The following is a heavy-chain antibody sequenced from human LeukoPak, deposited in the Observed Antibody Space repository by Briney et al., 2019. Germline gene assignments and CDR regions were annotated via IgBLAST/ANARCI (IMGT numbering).Heavy chain of an antibody. V-gene: IGHV3-30*18. J-gene: IGHJ6*02. Sequence: GGSLRLSCAASGFTFSTYAVHWVRQAPGKGLGWVAVISSGGSDKYHAGSVKGRFTISRDNSKNTLYLQMDSLRAEDTAVYYCAKEVTIPAAGRKDYYYYGLDVWGQGTTVTVSS. CDR1: GFTFSTYA. CDR2: ISSGGSDK. D-gene: IGHD6-13*01. CDR3: AKEVTIPAAGRKDYYYYGLDV.